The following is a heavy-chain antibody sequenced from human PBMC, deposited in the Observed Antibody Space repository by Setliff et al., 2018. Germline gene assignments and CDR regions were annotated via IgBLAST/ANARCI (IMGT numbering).Heavy chain of an antibody. Sequence: LSCAASGFTFSTYWMTWIRQAPGKGLEWVANIKGDGSEKYYVDSVEGRFAISRDNAKNSLYLQMNSLRAEDTAVYYCARARLPYAADVWGQGTKVTVSS. J-gene: IGHJ3*01. V-gene: IGHV3-7*01. CDR1: GFTFSTYW. CDR3: ARARLPYAADV. CDR2: IKGDGSEK. D-gene: IGHD2-21*02.